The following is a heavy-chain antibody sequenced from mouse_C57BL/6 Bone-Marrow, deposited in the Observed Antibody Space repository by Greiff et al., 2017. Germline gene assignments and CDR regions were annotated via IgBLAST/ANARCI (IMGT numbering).Heavy chain of an antibody. V-gene: IGHV1-55*01. J-gene: IGHJ2*01. CDR1: GYTFTSYW. CDR2: IYPGSGST. D-gene: IGHD1-1*01. CDR3: TCITTVVDY. Sequence: QVQLQQPGAELVKPGASVKMSCKASGYTFTSYWITWVKQRPGQGLEWIGDIYPGSGSTNYNENFKSKATLTAVTSASTAYMELSSLTNEDSAVYYCTCITTVVDYWGQGTTLTVSS.